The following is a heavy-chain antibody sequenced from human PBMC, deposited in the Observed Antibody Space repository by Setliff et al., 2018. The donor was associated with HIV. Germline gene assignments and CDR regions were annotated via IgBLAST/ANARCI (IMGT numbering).Heavy chain of an antibody. CDR1: GGTFTSYY. CDR3: ARGYCSGGSCRRVWYFDL. CDR2: IIPIFGTA. V-gene: IGHV1-69*13. J-gene: IGHJ2*01. D-gene: IGHD2-15*01. Sequence: ASVKVSCKASGGTFTSYYIHWVRQAPGQGLEWMGGIIPIFGTANYAQKFQGRVTITADESTSTAYMELSSLRSEDTAVYYCARGYCSGGSCRRVWYFDLWGRGTLVTVSS.